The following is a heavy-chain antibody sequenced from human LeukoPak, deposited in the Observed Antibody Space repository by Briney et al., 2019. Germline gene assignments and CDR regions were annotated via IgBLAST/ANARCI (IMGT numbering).Heavy chain of an antibody. D-gene: IGHD2-15*01. CDR2: ISSSGSTI. J-gene: IGHJ6*03. CDR1: GFTFSDYY. CDR3: ARLVVVAATGGYYMDV. V-gene: IGHV3-11*01. Sequence: GGSLRLSCAASGFTFSDYYMSWIRQAPGKALEWVSYISSSGSTIYYADSVKGRFTISRDNAKNSLYLQMNSLRAEDTAVYYCARLVVVAATGGYYMDVWGKGTTVTVSS.